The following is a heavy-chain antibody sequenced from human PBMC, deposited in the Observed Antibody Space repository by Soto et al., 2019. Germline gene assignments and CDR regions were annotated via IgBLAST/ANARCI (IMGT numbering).Heavy chain of an antibody. D-gene: IGHD3-10*01. CDR3: ARVVGTMVRGVIMGPRKYYFDY. CDR1: GGSFSGYY. Sequence: PSETLSLTCAVYGGSFSGYYWSWIRQPPGKGLEWIGEINHSGSTNYNPSFKSRVTISVDTSKNQFSLKLSSVTAADTAVYYCARVVGTMVRGVIMGPRKYYFDYWGQGTLVTVSS. V-gene: IGHV4-34*01. CDR2: INHSGST. J-gene: IGHJ4*02.